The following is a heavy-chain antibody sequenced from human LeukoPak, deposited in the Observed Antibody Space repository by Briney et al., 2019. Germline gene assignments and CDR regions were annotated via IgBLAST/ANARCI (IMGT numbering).Heavy chain of an antibody. J-gene: IGHJ2*01. CDR1: GHTFTGYY. V-gene: IGHV1-2*02. Sequence: ASVKISCKASGHTFTGYYMHWVRQAPGQGLEWMGWINPNSGGTNYAQKFQGRVTMTRDTSISTAYMELSRLRSDDTAVYYCASPTGQGPADIVVVPAPTNDWYFDLWGRGTLVTVSS. CDR2: INPNSGGT. D-gene: IGHD2-2*01. CDR3: ASPTGQGPADIVVVPAPTNDWYFDL.